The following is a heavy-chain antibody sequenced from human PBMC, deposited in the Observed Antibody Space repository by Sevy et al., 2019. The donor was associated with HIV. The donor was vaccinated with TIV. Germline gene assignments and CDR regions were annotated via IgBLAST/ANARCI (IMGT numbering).Heavy chain of an antibody. J-gene: IGHJ4*02. CDR2: IQFDGSNK. V-gene: IGHV3-30*02. CDR3: VKEGGGEGGDH. D-gene: IGHD2-21*01. CDR1: GFSFSSYG. Sequence: GGSLRLSCAASGFSFSSYGMHWVRQAPGKGLEWVSYIQFDGSNKDYADSVKGRFTISRDNSENTLYLQMNSLRVEDTAVFYCVKEGGGEGGDHWGQGTLVTVSS.